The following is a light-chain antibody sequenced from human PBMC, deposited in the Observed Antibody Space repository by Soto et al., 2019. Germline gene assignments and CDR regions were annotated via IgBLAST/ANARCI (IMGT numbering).Light chain of an antibody. V-gene: IGKV3-11*01. Sequence: EIVLTQSPATLSLSPGEGATLSCRASQTVTIYLAWYQQKPGQAPRLLIYDANNRATGIPARFTGSGSGEDFTLTFGSLEHEDFEVYYCQQRSDWHITFGQGTRLEIK. CDR2: DAN. CDR3: QQRSDWHIT. J-gene: IGKJ5*01. CDR1: QTVTIY.